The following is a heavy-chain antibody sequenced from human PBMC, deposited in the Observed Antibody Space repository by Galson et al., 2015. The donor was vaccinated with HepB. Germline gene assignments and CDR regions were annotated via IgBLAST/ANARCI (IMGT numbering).Heavy chain of an antibody. V-gene: IGHV5-51*01. Sequence: QSGAEVKKPGESLKISCKGSGYSFSSYWIDWVRQMPGKGLEWMGIIDPDDSDTRYSPSFQGQVTISVDKSISTAYLQWSSLKASDTAMYYCARHGDGYYGSGTYQLYYFYGMDVWGQGTTVTVSS. CDR3: ARHGDGYYGSGTYQLYYFYGMDV. CDR2: IDPDDSDT. CDR1: GYSFSSYW. J-gene: IGHJ6*02. D-gene: IGHD3-10*01.